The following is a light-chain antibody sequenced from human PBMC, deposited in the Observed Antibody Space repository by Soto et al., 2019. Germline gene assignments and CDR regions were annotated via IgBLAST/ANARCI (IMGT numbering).Light chain of an antibody. CDR1: NSDVGGYDY. Sequence: QSALTQPPSASGSPGQSVTISCTGSNSDVGGYDYVSWYQQHPGKAPKLLIYEVTKRPSGVPDRFSGSKSGHTASLTVSGLQTEYEADYYCSSYAGTSIPYVFGCVTKAPS. J-gene: IGLJ1*01. V-gene: IGLV2-8*01. CDR2: EVT. CDR3: SSYAGTSIPYV.